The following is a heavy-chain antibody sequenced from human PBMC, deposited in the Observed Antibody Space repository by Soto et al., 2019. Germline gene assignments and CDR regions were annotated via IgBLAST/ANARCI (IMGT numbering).Heavy chain of an antibody. CDR2: IYYSGST. D-gene: IGHD3-10*01. Sequence: SPTLSLTCTVSGGSISSYYWSWIRQPPGKGLEWIGYIYYSGSTNYNPSLKSRVTISVDTSKNQFSLKLSSVTAADTAVYYCARATYYYGSGSPFDYWGQGTLVTVSS. J-gene: IGHJ4*02. V-gene: IGHV4-59*01. CDR3: ARATYYYGSGSPFDY. CDR1: GGSISSYY.